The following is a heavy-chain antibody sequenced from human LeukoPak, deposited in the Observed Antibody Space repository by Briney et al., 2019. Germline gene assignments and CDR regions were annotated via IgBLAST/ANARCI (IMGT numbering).Heavy chain of an antibody. CDR1: GFALSHYS. J-gene: IGHJ5*01. V-gene: IGHV3-21*01. D-gene: IGHD6-19*01. CDR2: ISTTNAYI. CDR3: ARVAVAGPTGWFDS. Sequence: PGGSLRLSCAASGFALSHYSLTWVRQAPGKGLEWVSSISTTNAYIHYAESVKGRFSISRDNIDNVVYLQMNSLRGEDTAVYYCARVAVAGPTGWFDSWGQGTLVTVSS.